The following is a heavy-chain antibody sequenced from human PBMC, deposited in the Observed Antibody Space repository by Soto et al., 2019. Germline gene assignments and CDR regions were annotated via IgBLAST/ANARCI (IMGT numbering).Heavy chain of an antibody. Sequence: QITLKESGPTLVKPTQTLTLTCTFSGFSLSTSGVGVGWIRQPPGKALEWLALIYWDDDKRYSPSLKSRLTTINXPXKNQVVPTTTNMHPVDTATYYCAHGNYYDSDNWFDPWGPGTLVTVSS. J-gene: IGHJ5*02. CDR2: IYWDDDK. V-gene: IGHV2-5*02. CDR1: GFSLSTSGVG. D-gene: IGHD3-22*01. CDR3: AHGNYYDSDNWFDP.